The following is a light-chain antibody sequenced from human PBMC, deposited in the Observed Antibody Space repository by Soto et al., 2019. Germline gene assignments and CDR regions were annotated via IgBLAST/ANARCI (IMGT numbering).Light chain of an antibody. V-gene: IGKV3-15*01. Sequence: EVALTQSPGTLSVSPGERATLSCRASQSISRNLAWYQQKPGRAPRLLIYDVSTRATGIPARFSGSGSETEFTLTISSLQSEDFAVYYCQQYNNWPPYTFGQGTKVDIK. J-gene: IGKJ2*01. CDR1: QSISRN. CDR2: DVS. CDR3: QQYNNWPPYT.